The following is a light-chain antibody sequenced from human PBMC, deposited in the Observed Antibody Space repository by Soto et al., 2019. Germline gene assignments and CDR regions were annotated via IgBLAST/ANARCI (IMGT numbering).Light chain of an antibody. V-gene: IGLV2-14*01. J-gene: IGLJ1*01. CDR2: DVS. CDR3: SSYTSSSTYV. Sequence: QSVLTQPASVSGSPGQSITISCSGTSSDVGGYNYVSWYQQHPGKAPKLMIYDVSNWPSGVSNRFSGSTSGNTASLTISGLQAEDEADYYCSSYTSSSTYVFATGTKVTVL. CDR1: SSDVGGYNY.